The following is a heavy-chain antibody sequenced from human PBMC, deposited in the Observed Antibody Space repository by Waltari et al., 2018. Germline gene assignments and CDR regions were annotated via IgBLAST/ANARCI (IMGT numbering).Heavy chain of an antibody. CDR3: ARGRRYSESRGPFDF. J-gene: IGHJ4*02. CDR1: GGFISSYY. V-gene: IGHV4-59*01. Sequence: QVQLQESGPGLMKPSETLSLSCSVSGGFISSYYWSWIRQSPGKGLEWIGYIYYNGDTTYNPSLKSRLTMSVDMSKNQFSLKLTSVTAADTAIYYCARGRRYSESRGPFDFWGQGTLVTVSS. CDR2: IYYNGDT. D-gene: IGHD3-22*01.